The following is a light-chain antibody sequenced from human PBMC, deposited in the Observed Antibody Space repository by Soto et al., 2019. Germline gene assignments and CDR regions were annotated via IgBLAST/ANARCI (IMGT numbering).Light chain of an antibody. CDR3: SSYTSNNFYV. CDR1: SSDVGGYNY. J-gene: IGLJ1*01. V-gene: IGLV2-14*01. Sequence: QSALTQPRSVSGSPGQSVTISCTGTSSDVGGYNYVSWYQQHPGKAPKLMIYEVGDRPSGLSNRFSGSKSGNTASLTISRLQAEDEADYYCSSYTSNNFYVFGTGTKLTVL. CDR2: EVG.